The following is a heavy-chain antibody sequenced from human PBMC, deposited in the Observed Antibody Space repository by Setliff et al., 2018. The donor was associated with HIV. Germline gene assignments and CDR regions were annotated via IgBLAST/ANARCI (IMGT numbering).Heavy chain of an antibody. CDR2: ISAYNGNT. D-gene: IGHD2-15*01. CDR1: GYTFTRYG. J-gene: IGHJ3*02. V-gene: IGHV1-18*01. Sequence: KVSCKASGYTFTRYGISWVRQAPGQGLEWMGWISAYNGNTNYAQKLQGRVTMTTDTSTSTAYMELRSLRSDDTAVYYCARPATALDYAFDIWGQGTMVTVSS. CDR3: ARPATALDYAFDI.